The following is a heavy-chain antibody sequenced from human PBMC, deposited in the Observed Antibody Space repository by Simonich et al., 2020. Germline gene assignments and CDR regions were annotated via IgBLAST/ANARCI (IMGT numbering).Heavy chain of an antibody. D-gene: IGHD6-6*01. Sequence: EVQLVESGGGLVQPGGSLRLSCAASGFTFSSYEMKWVRQAPGKGLEWVSYISSSVSTIYYADSVKGRCTISRDNAKNSLYLQMNSLRAEDTAVYYCARDFRLQLVEIGTYYYYGMDVWGQGTTVTVSS. J-gene: IGHJ6*02. CDR1: GFTFSSYE. CDR2: ISSSVSTI. V-gene: IGHV3-48*03. CDR3: ARDFRLQLVEIGTYYYYGMDV.